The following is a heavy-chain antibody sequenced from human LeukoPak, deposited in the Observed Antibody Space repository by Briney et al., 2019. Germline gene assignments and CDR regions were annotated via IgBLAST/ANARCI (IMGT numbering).Heavy chain of an antibody. Sequence: PSETLSLTCAVYGGSFSGYYWSWIRQPPGKGLEWIGEINHSGSTNYNPSLKSRVTISLDTSKNQFSLKLSSVTAADTAVYYCARRSALYGWFDPWGQGTLVTVSS. CDR2: INHSGST. D-gene: IGHD2-2*02. V-gene: IGHV4-34*01. CDR1: GGSFSGYY. CDR3: ARRSALYGWFDP. J-gene: IGHJ5*02.